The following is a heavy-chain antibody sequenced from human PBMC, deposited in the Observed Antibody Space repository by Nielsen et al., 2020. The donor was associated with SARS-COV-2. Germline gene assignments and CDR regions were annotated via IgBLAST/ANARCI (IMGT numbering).Heavy chain of an antibody. CDR3: ARDRDYDFWSGTNY. CDR1: GYTFTSYG. J-gene: IGHJ4*02. CDR2: ISSDSGNR. D-gene: IGHD3-3*01. V-gene: IGHV1-18*01. Sequence: ASVKVSCKASGYTFTSYGISWVRQAPGQGLEWMGWISSDSGNRKYAQKFQARVTMTTDTSTDTAYMELRSLRSDDTAVYYCARDRDYDFWSGTNYWGQGTLVTVSS.